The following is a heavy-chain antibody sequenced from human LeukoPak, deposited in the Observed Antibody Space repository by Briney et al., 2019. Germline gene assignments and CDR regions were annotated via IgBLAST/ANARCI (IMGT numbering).Heavy chain of an antibody. CDR3: TTAIEDYFDNSGYYYFDY. J-gene: IGHJ4*02. CDR2: IKSKTDGGTT. Sequence: GGSLRLSCAASGFIFSSTWMSWVRQAPGRGLEWVGRIKSKTDGGTTDYAAPVKGRFIISRDDSKNTLYLQMNSLKTEDTAVYYCTTAIEDYFDNSGYYYFDYWGQGTLVTVSS. V-gene: IGHV3-15*01. CDR1: GFIFSSTW. D-gene: IGHD3-22*01.